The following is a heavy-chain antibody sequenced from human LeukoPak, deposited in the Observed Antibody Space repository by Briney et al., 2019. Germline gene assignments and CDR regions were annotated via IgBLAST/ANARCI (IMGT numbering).Heavy chain of an antibody. CDR1: GYTFTSYY. CDR3: ARDRISGGDSIYFDY. V-gene: IGHV1-46*01. CDR2: INPSGGST. J-gene: IGHJ4*02. D-gene: IGHD2-21*02. Sequence: ASVKVSCKASGYTFTSYYMHWVRQAPGQGREWMGIINPSGGSTSYAQKFQGRVTMTRDMSTSTVYMELSSLRSEDTAVYYCARDRISGGDSIYFDYWGQGTLVTVSS.